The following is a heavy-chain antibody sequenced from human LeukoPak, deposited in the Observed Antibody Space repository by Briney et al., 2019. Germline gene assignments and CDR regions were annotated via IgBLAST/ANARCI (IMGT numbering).Heavy chain of an antibody. Sequence: GGSLRLSCAASGFTFSSYSMNRVRQAPGKGLEWVSSISSSSSYIYYADSVKGRFTISRDNAKNSLYLQMNSLRAEDTAVYYCARVESSSGWFFDYWGQGTLVTVSS. J-gene: IGHJ4*02. CDR3: ARVESSSGWFFDY. CDR1: GFTFSSYS. V-gene: IGHV3-21*01. CDR2: ISSSSSYI. D-gene: IGHD6-19*01.